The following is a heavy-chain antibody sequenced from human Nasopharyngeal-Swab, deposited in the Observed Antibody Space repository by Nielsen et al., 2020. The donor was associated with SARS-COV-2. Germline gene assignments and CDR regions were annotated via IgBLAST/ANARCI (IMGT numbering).Heavy chain of an antibody. CDR2: INPNSGGT. CDR1: GYTFTSYY. D-gene: IGHD6-13*01. Sequence: ASVKVSCKASGYTFTSYYMHWVRQAPGQGLEWMGWINPNSGGTNYAQKFQGWVTMTRDTSISTAYMELSRLRSDDTAVYYCARGAAAAGVYYYYYGMDVWGQGTTVTVSS. J-gene: IGHJ6*02. CDR3: ARGAAAAGVYYYYYGMDV. V-gene: IGHV1-2*04.